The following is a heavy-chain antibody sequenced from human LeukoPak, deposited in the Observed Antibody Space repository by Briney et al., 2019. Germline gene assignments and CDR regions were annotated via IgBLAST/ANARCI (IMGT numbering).Heavy chain of an antibody. J-gene: IGHJ6*02. CDR2: IKQEGSEK. Sequence: GGSLRLSCAASGFTFSSYGMHWVRQAPGKGLEWVANIKQEGSEKYYVDSVKGRFTISRDNAKNSMYLQMNSLRDEDTAVYYCARDKSAFCSGGTCYPDVWGQGTTVTVSS. V-gene: IGHV3-7*05. CDR3: ARDKSAFCSGGTCYPDV. D-gene: IGHD2-15*01. CDR1: GFTFSSYG.